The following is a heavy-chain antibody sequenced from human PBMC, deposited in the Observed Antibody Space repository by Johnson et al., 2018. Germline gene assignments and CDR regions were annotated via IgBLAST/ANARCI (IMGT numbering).Heavy chain of an antibody. J-gene: IGHJ6*03. CDR2: ISYAGSNK. CDR1: GYTFSSYD. CDR3: AKASGYYMDV. Sequence: VQLVQSGGGVVQXGRSLRLXCAASGYTFSSYDMHWVRQAPGKGLEWVALISYAGSNKYYADSVKGRFTISRDNSKNTLYLQLNRLRAEDTAVYYCAKASGYYMDVWGKGTTVTVSS. V-gene: IGHV3-30*18.